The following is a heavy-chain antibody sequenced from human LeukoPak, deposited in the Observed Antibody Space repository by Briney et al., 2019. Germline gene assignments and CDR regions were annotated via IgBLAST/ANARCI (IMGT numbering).Heavy chain of an antibody. V-gene: IGHV3-11*04. CDR3: ARVAEYCGGDCYSGGFDY. D-gene: IGHD2-21*02. CDR1: GGTFSGYY. Sequence: LSLTCAVYGGTFSGYYWSWIRQPPGKGLEWVSYISSSGSTIYYADSVKGRFTISRDNAKNSLYLQMNSLRAEDTAVYYCARVAEYCGGDCYSGGFDYWGQGTLVTVSS. J-gene: IGHJ4*02. CDR2: ISSSGSTI.